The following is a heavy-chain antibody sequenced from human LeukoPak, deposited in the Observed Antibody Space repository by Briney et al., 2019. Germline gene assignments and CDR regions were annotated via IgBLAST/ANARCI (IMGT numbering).Heavy chain of an antibody. CDR2: ITGGGEYT. CDR3: AKGALGKCSGGSCYPLDY. Sequence: GGSLRLSCAAAGFTFSRYATAWVRQSPGKGLEWVSCITGGGEYTYHTDSVKGRFTISRDNSKNTLYLQMNSLRVEDTAVYYCAKGALGKCSGGSCYPLDYWGQGTLVTVSS. J-gene: IGHJ4*02. V-gene: IGHV3-23*01. CDR1: GFTFSRYA. D-gene: IGHD2-15*01.